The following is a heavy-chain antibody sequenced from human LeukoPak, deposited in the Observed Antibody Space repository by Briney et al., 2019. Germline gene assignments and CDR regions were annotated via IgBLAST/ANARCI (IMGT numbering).Heavy chain of an antibody. D-gene: IGHD5-12*01. V-gene: IGHV4-38-2*02. Sequence: SETLSLTCIVSGYSISSVYYWGWIRQPPGKGLEWIGSIYHSGSTYYNPSLKSRLTISVDTSKNQFSLKLTSVSAADTAVYYCASQTFSGYHDYWGQGTLVTVSS. J-gene: IGHJ4*02. CDR3: ASQTFSGYHDY. CDR2: IYHSGST. CDR1: GYSISSVYY.